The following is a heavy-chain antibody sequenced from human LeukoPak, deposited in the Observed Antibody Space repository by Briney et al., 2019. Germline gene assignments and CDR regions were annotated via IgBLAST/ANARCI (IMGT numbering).Heavy chain of an antibody. V-gene: IGHV3-20*04. D-gene: IGHD6-19*01. CDR1: GFTFSYAW. CDR3: ARRFRGVAVAGTNYFDY. CDR2: INWNGGST. J-gene: IGHJ4*02. Sequence: PGGSLRLSCATSGFTFSYAWMSWVRQAPGKGLEWVSGINWNGGSTGYADSVKGRFTISRDNAKNSLYLQMNSLRAEDTALYYCARRFRGVAVAGTNYFDYWGQGTLVTVSS.